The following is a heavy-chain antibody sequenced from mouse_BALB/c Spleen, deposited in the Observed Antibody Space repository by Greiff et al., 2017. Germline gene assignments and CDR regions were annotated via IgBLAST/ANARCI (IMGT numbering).Heavy chain of an antibody. D-gene: IGHD1-2*01. Sequence: QVQLQQSGAELVKPGASVKLSCKASGYTFTSYWMHWVKQRPGQGLEWIGEINPSNGRTNYNEKFKSKATLTVDKSSSTAYMQLSSLTSEDSAVYYCARSAGAAWFAYWGQGTLVTVSA. CDR2: INPSNGRT. CDR3: ARSAGAAWFAY. CDR1: GYTFTSYW. V-gene: IGHV1S81*02. J-gene: IGHJ3*01.